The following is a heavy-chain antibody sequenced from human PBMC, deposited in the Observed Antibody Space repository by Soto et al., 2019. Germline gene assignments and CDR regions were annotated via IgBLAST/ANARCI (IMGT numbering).Heavy chain of an antibody. CDR2: IDPSDSYT. Sequence: GESLKISCTGSGYSFTSYWISWVRQMPGKGLEWMGRIDPSDSYTNYSPSFQGHVTISADKSISTAYLQWSSLKASDTAMYYCARPRGGDGPPYGMDVWGQGTTVTVSS. CDR3: ARPRGGDGPPYGMDV. V-gene: IGHV5-10-1*01. D-gene: IGHD2-21*02. J-gene: IGHJ6*02. CDR1: GYSFTSYW.